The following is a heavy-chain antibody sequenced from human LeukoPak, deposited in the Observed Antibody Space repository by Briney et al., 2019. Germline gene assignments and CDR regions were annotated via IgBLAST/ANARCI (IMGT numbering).Heavy chain of an antibody. D-gene: IGHD3-10*01. CDR1: GFTFNSYW. J-gene: IGHJ6*02. CDR2: IKQDGSEK. Sequence: PGGSLRLSCAASGFTFNSYWMSWVRQAPGKGLEWVANIKQDGSEKYYVDSVKGRFTISRDNAKNSLYLQMNSLRAEDTAVYYCARDGVWWFGELLRNYYYGMDVWGQGTTVTVSS. CDR3: ARDGVWWFGELLRNYYYGMDV. V-gene: IGHV3-7*01.